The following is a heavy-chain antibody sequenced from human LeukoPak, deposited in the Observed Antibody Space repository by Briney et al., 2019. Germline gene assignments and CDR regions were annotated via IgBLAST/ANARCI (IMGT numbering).Heavy chain of an antibody. CDR2: ISAGGGST. D-gene: IGHD6-13*01. Sequence: PGGSLRLSCAASGLTFSEDSMTWVRQAPGKGLFWVSGISAGGGSTYYADSVKGRFTISTDNSRNTLYLQMNSLRAEDTAVYYCAKDAAGPEYWGQGTLVTVSS. V-gene: IGHV3-23*01. CDR3: AKDAAGPEY. J-gene: IGHJ4*02. CDR1: GLTFSEDS.